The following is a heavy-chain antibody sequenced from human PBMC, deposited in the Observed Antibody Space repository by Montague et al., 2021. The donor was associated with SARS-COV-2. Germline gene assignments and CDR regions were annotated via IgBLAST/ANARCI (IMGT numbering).Heavy chain of an antibody. CDR2: IYGDDDN. J-gene: IGHJ5*02. V-gene: IGHV2-5*02. CDR1: GFSLSTSEVG. D-gene: IGHD3-9*01. CDR3: AHFGILRYFDP. Sequence: PALVKPTQTLTLTCTFSGFSLSTSEVGVGWIRQPPGKAPEFLALIYGDDDNRYKPSLKSRLTITKVTSKNQVVLTMTNVDPVDTATYYCAHFGILRYFDPWDQGTLVTASS.